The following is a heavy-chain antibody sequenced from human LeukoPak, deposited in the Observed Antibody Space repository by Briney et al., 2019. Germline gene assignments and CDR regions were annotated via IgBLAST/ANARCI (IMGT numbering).Heavy chain of an antibody. CDR3: ARKALPNSSYYASP. J-gene: IGHJ5*02. V-gene: IGHV1-18*01. CDR2: ISAYNGNT. CDR1: GYTFTSYG. Sequence: ASVKVSCKASGYTFTSYGISWVRQAPGQGLEWMGWISAYNGNTNYAQKLQGRVTMTTDTSTSTAYMELRSLRSDDTAVYYCARKALPNSSYYASPWGQGTLVTVSS. D-gene: IGHD2-2*01.